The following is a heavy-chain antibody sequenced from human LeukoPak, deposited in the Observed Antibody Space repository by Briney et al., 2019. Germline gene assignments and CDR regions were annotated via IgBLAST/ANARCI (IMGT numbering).Heavy chain of an antibody. CDR1: GGTFSSYA. CDR2: ISAYNGNT. J-gene: IGHJ4*02. V-gene: IGHV1-18*01. Sequence: GASVKVSCKASGGTFSSYAISWVRQAPGQGLECMGWISAYNGNTKYVQKFQGRVTMTTDTSTSTAYMELRSLRSDDTAVYYCARAWDSSSWDLDYWGQGTLVTVSS. D-gene: IGHD6-13*01. CDR3: ARAWDSSSWDLDY.